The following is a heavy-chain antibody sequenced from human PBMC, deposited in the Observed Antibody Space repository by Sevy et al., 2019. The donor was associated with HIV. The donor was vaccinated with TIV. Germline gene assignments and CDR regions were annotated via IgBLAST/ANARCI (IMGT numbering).Heavy chain of an antibody. J-gene: IGHJ4*02. Sequence: SETLSLTCAVSHYSIRSAYQWGWIRQSPGKGLEWIGSIYPRGGAFYNPSLKRGLSISVDMSKNQFSLNLRSVTAADTAVYYCVEDKNDYGGSYFESWGPGTLVTVSS. CDR3: VEDKNDYGGSYFES. D-gene: IGHD4-17*01. CDR1: HYSIRSAYQ. CDR2: IYPRGGA. V-gene: IGHV4-38-2*01.